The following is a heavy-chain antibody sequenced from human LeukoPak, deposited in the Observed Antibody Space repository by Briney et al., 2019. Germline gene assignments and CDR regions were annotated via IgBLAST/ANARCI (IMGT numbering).Heavy chain of an antibody. CDR2: INHSGST. D-gene: IGHD3-16*02. CDR3: ATALRKEGYTYYYYYGMDV. J-gene: IGHJ6*02. Sequence: SETLSLTCAVSGGSFSGYSSSWVRQPPGKGLEWIGEINHSGSTNNNPSLKRRVNISVDASTNQFSPKLRSVTTADTAVYYCATALRKEGYTYYYYYGMDVWGRGTTVTVSS. CDR1: GGSFSGYS. V-gene: IGHV4-34*01.